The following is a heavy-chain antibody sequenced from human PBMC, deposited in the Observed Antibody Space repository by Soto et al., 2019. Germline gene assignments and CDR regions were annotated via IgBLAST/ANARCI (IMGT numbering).Heavy chain of an antibody. Sequence: SETLSLTCTVSGGSITTGVYYWIWIRQLPGKGLEWIGHMYYSESTYYNPSLKSRVSISLDTSKNQFSLKLSFVTAADTAMYYCARTKCSGGSCYSWSLDYWGQGTPVTVS. D-gene: IGHD2-15*01. CDR3: ARTKCSGGSCYSWSLDY. V-gene: IGHV4-31*03. CDR2: MYYSEST. J-gene: IGHJ4*02. CDR1: GGSITTGVYY.